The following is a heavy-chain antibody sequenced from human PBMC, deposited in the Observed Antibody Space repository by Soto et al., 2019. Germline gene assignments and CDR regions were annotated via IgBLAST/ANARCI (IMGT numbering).Heavy chain of an antibody. Sequence: LRRGVAGGNIRSRDGRRSVRQNPGQGLEWIGEIYHSGSANYNPSLKSRVTISVDKSKNQFSLKLRSVTAADTAVYYCAREEGGRGLNDYYYGMDVWGQGTTVTVSS. J-gene: IGHJ6*02. V-gene: IGHV4-4*02. D-gene: IGHD3-16*01. CDR2: IYHSGSA. CDR3: AREEGGRGLNDYYYGMDV. CDR1: GGNIRSRDG.